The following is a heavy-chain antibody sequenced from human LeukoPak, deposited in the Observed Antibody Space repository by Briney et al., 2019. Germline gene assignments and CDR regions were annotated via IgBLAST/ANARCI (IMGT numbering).Heavy chain of an antibody. V-gene: IGHV3-20*04. CDR2: INWNGGST. D-gene: IGHD3-10*01. CDR3: ARDGASGSYYTTVSG. J-gene: IGHJ4*02. Sequence: GGSLRLSCAASVFTFADYGMSWVRDALGEGLEWVSGINWNGGSTGYADSVKGRFTISRDNAKNSLYLQMNSLRAEDTAVYCCARDGASGSYYTTVSGWGQGTLVTVSS. CDR1: VFTFADYG.